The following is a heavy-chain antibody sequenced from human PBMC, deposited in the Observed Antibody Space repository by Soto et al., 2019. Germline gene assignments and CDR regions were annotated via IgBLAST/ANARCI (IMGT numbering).Heavy chain of an antibody. V-gene: IGHV1-2*04. CDR3: ARDLYSSSYYYGMDV. D-gene: IGHD6-6*01. CDR2: INPNSGGT. Sequence: ASVKVSCKAPGYTFTGYYIHWVRQAPGQGLEWMGWINPNSGGTNYAQKFQGWVTMTRDTSISTAYMELSRLRSDDTAVYYCARDLYSSSYYYGMDVWGQGTTVTVSS. J-gene: IGHJ6*02. CDR1: GYTFTGYY.